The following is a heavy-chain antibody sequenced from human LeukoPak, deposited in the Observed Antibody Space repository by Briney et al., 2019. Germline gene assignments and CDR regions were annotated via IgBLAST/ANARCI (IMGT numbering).Heavy chain of an antibody. CDR1: GFTFSSYW. CDR3: AKSASYSSGWYYFDY. CDR2: IKQDGSEK. D-gene: IGHD6-19*01. V-gene: IGHV3-7*03. J-gene: IGHJ4*02. Sequence: GGSLRLSCAASGFTFSSYWMSWVRQAPGKGLEWVANIKQDGSEKYYVDSVKGRFTISRDNAKNSLYLQMNSLRAEDTAVYYCAKSASYSSGWYYFDYWGQGTLVTVSS.